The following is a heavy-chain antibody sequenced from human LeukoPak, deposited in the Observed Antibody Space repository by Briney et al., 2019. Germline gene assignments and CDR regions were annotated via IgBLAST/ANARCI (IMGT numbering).Heavy chain of an antibody. CDR2: INPNSGGT. D-gene: IGHD6-13*01. V-gene: IGHV1-2*02. Sequence: ASVKVSCKASGYTFTGYYMHWVRQAPGQGLEWMGWINPNSGGTNYAQKFQGRVTMTRDTSISTAYMELSRLRSDDTAVYYCARDVPIAAAGTIKYYYYGMDVWGQGTTVTVSS. CDR3: ARDVPIAAAGTIKYYYYGMDV. J-gene: IGHJ6*02. CDR1: GYTFTGYY.